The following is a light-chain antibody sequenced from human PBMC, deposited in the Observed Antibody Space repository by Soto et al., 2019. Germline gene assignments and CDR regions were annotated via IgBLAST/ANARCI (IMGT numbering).Light chain of an antibody. CDR2: DAS. CDR3: QQRSNWPIT. J-gene: IGKJ3*01. CDR1: QSVSSY. Sequence: EIVFTQSPATLSLSPGERATLSCRASQSVSSYLAWYQQKPGQAPRLLIYDASNRATAIPARFSGSGSGTDFTLTISSLEPEDFAVYYCQQRSNWPITFGPGTKVEIK. V-gene: IGKV3-11*01.